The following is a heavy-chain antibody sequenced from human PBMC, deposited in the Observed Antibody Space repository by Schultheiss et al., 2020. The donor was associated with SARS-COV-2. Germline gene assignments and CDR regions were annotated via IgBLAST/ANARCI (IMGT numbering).Heavy chain of an antibody. D-gene: IGHD4-17*01. Sequence: SQTLSLTCTVSGGSISSGDYCWTWIRQPPGKGLEWIGDIYYSGTTYYNPSLKSRVSISVDTSKNQFSLKLSSVTAADTAVYFCASNYGDYCYYYGLDVWGQGTTVTVSS. CDR2: IYYSGTT. CDR3: ASNYGDYCYYYGLDV. V-gene: IGHV4-30-4*08. CDR1: GGSISSGDYC. J-gene: IGHJ6*02.